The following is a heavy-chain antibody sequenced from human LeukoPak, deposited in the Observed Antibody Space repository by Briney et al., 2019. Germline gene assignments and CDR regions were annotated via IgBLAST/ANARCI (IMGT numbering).Heavy chain of an antibody. D-gene: IGHD3-10*01. CDR2: ISRSGGST. J-gene: IGHJ4*02. V-gene: IGHV3-23*01. CDR1: GFTFSTYA. Sequence: GGSLRLSCAASGFTFSTYAMSWVRQAPGKGLYWVSSISRSGGSTYYADFVKGRFTISRDNSKNTLYLQMNSLRAEDTAVYYCATGPGSGSYFPFDYWGQGTLVTVSS. CDR3: ATGPGSGSYFPFDY.